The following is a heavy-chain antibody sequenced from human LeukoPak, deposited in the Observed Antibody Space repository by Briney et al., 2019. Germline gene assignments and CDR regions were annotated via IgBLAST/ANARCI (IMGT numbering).Heavy chain of an antibody. CDR2: MNPNIGNT. V-gene: IGHV1-8*02. J-gene: IGHJ4*02. Sequence: GASVKVSCKASGYTFTSYYMHWVRQAPGQGLEWMGWMNPNIGNTGYAQKFQGRVAMTRNTSIGTAYMELSSLRSEGTAVYYCARGVVLRYFDWLVEFDYWGQGTLVTVSS. CDR3: ARGVVLRYFDWLVEFDY. D-gene: IGHD3-9*01. CDR1: GYTFTSYY.